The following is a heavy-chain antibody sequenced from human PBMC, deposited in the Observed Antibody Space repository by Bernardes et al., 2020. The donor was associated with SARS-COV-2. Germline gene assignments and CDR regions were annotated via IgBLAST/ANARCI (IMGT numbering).Heavy chain of an antibody. CDR1: GYTFTDYY. Sequence: ASVKVSCKASGYTFTDYYIHWVRQAPGQGLDWMGRISPETGGPNYAQRFYGRVTMTRDTSISTAYLELNTLTSDDTAVYYCAREGVSSRPGSYNWLDPWGQGTLITVSS. D-gene: IGHD6-6*01. J-gene: IGHJ5*02. CDR2: ISPETGGP. V-gene: IGHV1-2*06. CDR3: AREGVSSRPGSYNWLDP.